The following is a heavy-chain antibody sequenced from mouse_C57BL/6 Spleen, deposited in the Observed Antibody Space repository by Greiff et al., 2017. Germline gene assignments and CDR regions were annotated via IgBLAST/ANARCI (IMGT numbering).Heavy chain of an antibody. CDR2: IYPGDGDT. J-gene: IGHJ4*01. Sequence: VHLVESGPELVKPGASVKISCKASGYAFSSSWMNWVKQRPGKGLEWIGRIYPGDGDTNYNGKFKGKATLTADKSSSTAYMQLSSLTSEDSAVYFCARAMGAMDYWGQGTSVTVSS. CDR3: ARAMGAMDY. CDR1: GYAFSSSW. V-gene: IGHV1-82*01. D-gene: IGHD2-3*01.